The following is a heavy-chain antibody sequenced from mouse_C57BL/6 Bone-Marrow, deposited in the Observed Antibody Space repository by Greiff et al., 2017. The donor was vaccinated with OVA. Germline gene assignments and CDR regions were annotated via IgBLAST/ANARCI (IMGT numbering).Heavy chain of an antibody. D-gene: IGHD4-1*01. V-gene: IGHV15-2*01. CDR1: DSEVFPIAY. J-gene: IGHJ3*01. CDR3: ARSWDGAWFAY. Sequence: QVQLQQSGSELRSPGSSVKLSCKDFDSEVFPIAYMSWVRQKPGHGFEWIGGILPSIGRTIYGEKFEDKATLDADTLSNTAYLELNSLTSEDSAIYDCARSWDGAWFAYWGQGTLVTVSA. CDR2: ILPSIGRT.